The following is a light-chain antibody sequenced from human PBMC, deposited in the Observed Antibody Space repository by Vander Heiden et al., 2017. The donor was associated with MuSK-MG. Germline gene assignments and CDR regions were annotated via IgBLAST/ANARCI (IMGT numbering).Light chain of an antibody. CDR2: AAS. Sequence: DIQMTQSPSSLAASVGDRVTITCRASQGSRNYLAWYQQKPGKVPKLLMYAASTLQSGVPSRFSGSGSGTDFTLTISSLQPEDVATYYCQKYNSAPLTFGGGTKVEIK. J-gene: IGKJ4*01. CDR3: QKYNSAPLT. V-gene: IGKV1-27*01. CDR1: QGSRNY.